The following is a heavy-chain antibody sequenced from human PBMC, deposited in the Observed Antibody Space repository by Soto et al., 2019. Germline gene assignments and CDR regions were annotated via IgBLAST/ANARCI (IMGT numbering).Heavy chain of an antibody. Sequence: QVQLVQSGAEVRKPGASVKVSCKASGYTFSTSGMSWLRQAPGQGLEWMGWISTYNGDTNDAPKFQDRVTMTADTSTSTIDMERTSLRSNNTAMDYCARAMAAPYYYCGMDVWGQGTRVTVSS. D-gene: IGHD2-15*01. CDR3: ARAMAAPYYYCGMDV. V-gene: IGHV1-18*01. CDR1: GYTFSTSG. CDR2: ISTYNGDT. J-gene: IGHJ6*02.